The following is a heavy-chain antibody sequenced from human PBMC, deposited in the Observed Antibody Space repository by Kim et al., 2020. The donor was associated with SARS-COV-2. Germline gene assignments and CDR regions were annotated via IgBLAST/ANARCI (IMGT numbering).Heavy chain of an antibody. V-gene: IGHV4-31*03. D-gene: IGHD3-22*01. CDR1: GGSISSGAYY. Sequence: SETLSLTCTVSGGSISSGAYYWSWIRQHPGKGLEWIGYIYYSGSTYYNPSRKSRVTISIDTSKNQFSLKLSSVTAADTAVYYCARAPIPMIVVVKAFDIWGQGTMVTVSS. CDR2: IYYSGST. J-gene: IGHJ3*02. CDR3: ARAPIPMIVVVKAFDI.